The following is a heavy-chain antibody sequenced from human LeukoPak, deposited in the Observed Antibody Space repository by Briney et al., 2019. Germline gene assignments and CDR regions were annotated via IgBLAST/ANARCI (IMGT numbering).Heavy chain of an antibody. CDR1: GGSISSYY. CDR3: ARESEDCSGGSCYPTGFDP. Sequence: SETLSLTCTVSGGSISSYYWSWIRQPAGKGLEWIGRIYTSGSTNYNPSLKSRVTMSVDTSKNQSSLKLSSVTAADTAVYYCARESEDCSGGSCYPTGFDPWGQGTLVTVSS. D-gene: IGHD2-15*01. J-gene: IGHJ5*02. V-gene: IGHV4-4*07. CDR2: IYTSGST.